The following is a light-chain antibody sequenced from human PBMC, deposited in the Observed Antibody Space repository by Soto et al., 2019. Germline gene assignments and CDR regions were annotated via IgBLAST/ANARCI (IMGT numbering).Light chain of an antibody. CDR3: QQCNIWPPVT. V-gene: IGKV3-11*01. Sequence: ERATLSCRSSQSVSSYLAWYQQKPGQAPRLLIYGAFNRATGIPDRFSGSGSGTDFTLTISRLEPEDSAVYYCQQCNIWPPVTFGQGTRLEI. CDR1: QSVSSY. CDR2: GAF. J-gene: IGKJ5*01.